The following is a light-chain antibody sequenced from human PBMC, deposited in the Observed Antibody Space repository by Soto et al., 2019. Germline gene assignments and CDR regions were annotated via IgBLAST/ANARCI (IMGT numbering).Light chain of an antibody. CDR2: LGS. Sequence: DIVMTQSPLSLPVTPGEPVSISCRSSQSLLHSNGYNYLDWYLQKPGQSPQLLIYLGSNRASGVPDRFSGSGSGTDFTLTISRVEAEDVGVYYCMQALQTPWTFGQGTKVEIK. CDR1: QSLLHSNGYNY. CDR3: MQALQTPWT. J-gene: IGKJ1*01. V-gene: IGKV2-28*01.